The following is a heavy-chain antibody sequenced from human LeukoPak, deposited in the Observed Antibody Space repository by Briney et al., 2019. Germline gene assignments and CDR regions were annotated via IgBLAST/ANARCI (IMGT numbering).Heavy chain of an antibody. CDR2: IYYSGST. Sequence: SETLSLTCTVSGGSISSYYWSWIRQPPGQGLEWIGYIYYSGSTNYNPSLKSRVTISVDTSKNQFSLKLSSVPAADTAVYYCASSDYNWNHIDYWGQGTLVTVSS. J-gene: IGHJ4*02. CDR1: GGSISSYY. D-gene: IGHD1-14*01. CDR3: ASSDYNWNHIDY. V-gene: IGHV4-59*08.